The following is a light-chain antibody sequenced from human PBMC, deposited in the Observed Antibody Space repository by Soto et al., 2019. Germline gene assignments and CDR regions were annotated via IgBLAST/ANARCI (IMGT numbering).Light chain of an antibody. Sequence: DIQMTQSPPSLSASVGDRVTITCRASETIRSYLNWYQQKPGKAPKFLIFGASSLQSGVPSRFSGSESGTDFTLTISSVQPEDFATYYCQQSFSTPHTFGQGTKLEI. CDR1: ETIRSY. CDR2: GAS. J-gene: IGKJ2*01. CDR3: QQSFSTPHT. V-gene: IGKV1-39*01.